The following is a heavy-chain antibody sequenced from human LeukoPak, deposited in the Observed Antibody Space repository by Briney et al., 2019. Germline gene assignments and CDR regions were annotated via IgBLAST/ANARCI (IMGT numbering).Heavy chain of an antibody. J-gene: IGHJ5*02. CDR3: ARERMKNIAARPGWFDP. CDR2: INPNSGGT. Sequence: ASVKVSCKASGYTFTGYYMHWVRQAPGQGLEWMGWINPNSGGTNYAQKFQGRVTMTRDTSISTAYMELSRLRSDDTAVYYCARERMKNIAARPGWFDPWGQGTLVTVSS. V-gene: IGHV1-2*02. D-gene: IGHD6-6*01. CDR1: GYTFTGYY.